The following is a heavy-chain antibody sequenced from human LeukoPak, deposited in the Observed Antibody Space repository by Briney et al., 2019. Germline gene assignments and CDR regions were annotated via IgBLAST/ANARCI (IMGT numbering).Heavy chain of an antibody. CDR2: INAGNGNT. CDR1: GYTFTSYA. D-gene: IGHD3-22*01. V-gene: IGHV1-3*03. CDR3: ARGIDSSGYYYFDY. J-gene: IGHJ4*02. Sequence: GASVKVSCKASGYTFTSYAMHWVRQAPGQRLEWMGWINAGNGNTKYSQEFQGRVTITRDTSASTAYMELSSRRSEDMAVYYCARGIDSSGYYYFDYWGQGALVTVSS.